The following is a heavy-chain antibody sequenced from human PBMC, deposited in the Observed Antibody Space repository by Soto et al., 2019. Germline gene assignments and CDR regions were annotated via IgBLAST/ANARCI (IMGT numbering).Heavy chain of an antibody. V-gene: IGHV3-23*01. CDR1: GFTFSSYA. J-gene: IGHJ3*02. D-gene: IGHD6-19*01. CDR3: AKGASVAGSAFDI. CDR2: ISGSGGST. Sequence: GGSLRLSCAAAGFTFSSYAMSWIRQAPGKGLEWVSAISGSGGSTYYADSVKGRFTISRDNSKNTLYLQMNSLRAEDTAVYYCAKGASVAGSAFDIWGQGTMVTVSS.